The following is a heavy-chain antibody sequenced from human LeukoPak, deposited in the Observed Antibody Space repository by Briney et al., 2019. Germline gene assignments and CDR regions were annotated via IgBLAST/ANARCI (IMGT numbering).Heavy chain of an antibody. Sequence: PGGSLRLSCAASGFTFNTYTMHWVRQAPGKGLEWVTVISYDGNNKYYADSVKGRFTVSRDNSKNTLYLQMNSLRAEDTAVYYCAKDQGRIVVVTAGVRAFDIWGQGTVVTVSS. D-gene: IGHD2-21*02. J-gene: IGHJ3*02. CDR2: ISYDGNNK. V-gene: IGHV3-30*04. CDR1: GFTFNTYT. CDR3: AKDQGRIVVVTAGVRAFDI.